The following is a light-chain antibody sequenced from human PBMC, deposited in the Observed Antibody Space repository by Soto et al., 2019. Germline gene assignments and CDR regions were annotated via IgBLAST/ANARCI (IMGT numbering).Light chain of an antibody. CDR1: QRIRNY. CDR2: AAS. CDR3: QQSYSTPYT. J-gene: IGKJ2*01. V-gene: IGKV1-39*01. Sequence: DIQMTQSPSSLSASVGDRVTITCRASQRIRNYLNWYQQKPGKAPTLLIYAASSLQSGVPSRFSGGGSGADFTLAISSLQPEDSATYYCQQSYSTPYTFGQGTKLEIK.